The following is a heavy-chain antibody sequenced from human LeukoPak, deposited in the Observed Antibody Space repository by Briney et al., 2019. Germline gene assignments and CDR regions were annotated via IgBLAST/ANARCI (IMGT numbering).Heavy chain of an antibody. CDR3: AIWDIVVVPATSDY. J-gene: IGHJ4*02. D-gene: IGHD2-2*01. CDR2: ISGSCGST. V-gene: IGHV3-23*01. Sequence: PGGSLRLSCAASGFTFSSYAMSWVRQAPGKGLDWVSAISGSCGSTYYADPVQGRLTISRDNSNNTLYLQMNSLRAEDTAVYYCAIWDIVVVPATSDYWGQGTLVTVSS. CDR1: GFTFSSYA.